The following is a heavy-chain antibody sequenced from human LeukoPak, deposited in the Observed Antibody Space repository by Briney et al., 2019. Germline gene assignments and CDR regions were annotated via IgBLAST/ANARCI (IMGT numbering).Heavy chain of an antibody. CDR2: ISAYNGNT. V-gene: IGHV1-18*01. Sequence: ASVKVSCKASGYTLTSYGISWVRQAPGQGLEWMGWISAYNGNTNYAQKLQGRVTMTTDTSTSTAYMELRSLRSDDTAVYYCARNQWRHEHFDYWDQGTLVTVSS. D-gene: IGHD6-19*01. CDR3: ARNQWRHEHFDY. CDR1: GYTLTSYG. J-gene: IGHJ4*02.